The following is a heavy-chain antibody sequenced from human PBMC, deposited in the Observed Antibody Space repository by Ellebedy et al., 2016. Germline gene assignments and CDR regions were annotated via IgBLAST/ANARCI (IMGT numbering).Heavy chain of an antibody. J-gene: IGHJ6*03. CDR3: ARDSENAYSTSSASYMDV. CDR2: IYYSGST. CDR1: GGSISSYY. Sequence: SETLSLXCTVSGGSISSYYWSWIRQPPGKGLEWIGYIYYSGSTNYNPSLKSRVTISVDTSKNQFSLKLSSVTAADTAVYYCARDSENAYSTSSASYMDVWGKGTTVTVSS. V-gene: IGHV4-59*01. D-gene: IGHD6-6*01.